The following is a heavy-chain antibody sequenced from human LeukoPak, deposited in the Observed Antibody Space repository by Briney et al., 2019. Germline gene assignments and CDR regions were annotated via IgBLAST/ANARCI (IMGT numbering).Heavy chain of an antibody. Sequence: PSETLSLTCAVYGGSFSGYYWSWIRQPPGKGLEWIGEINHSGSTNYNPSLKSRVTISVDTSKNQFSLKLSSVTAADTAVYYCARDWNGLDYWGQGTLVTVSS. D-gene: IGHD1-1*01. CDR3: ARDWNGLDY. CDR2: INHSGST. V-gene: IGHV4-34*01. CDR1: GGSFSGYY. J-gene: IGHJ4*02.